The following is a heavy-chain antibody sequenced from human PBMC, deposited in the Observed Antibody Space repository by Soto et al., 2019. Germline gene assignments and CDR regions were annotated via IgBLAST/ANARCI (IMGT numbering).Heavy chain of an antibody. D-gene: IGHD5-12*01. CDR2: IIPIFGTA. CDR1: GGTFSSYA. V-gene: IGHV1-69*13. J-gene: IGHJ6*02. CDR3: ARHVEMATIQPPYYYYGMDV. Sequence: AASVKVSCKASGGTFSSYAISWVRQAPGQGLEWMGGIIPIFGTANYAQKFQGRVTITADESTSTAYMELSSLRSEDTAVYYCARHVEMATIQPPYYYYGMDVWGQGTTVTVSS.